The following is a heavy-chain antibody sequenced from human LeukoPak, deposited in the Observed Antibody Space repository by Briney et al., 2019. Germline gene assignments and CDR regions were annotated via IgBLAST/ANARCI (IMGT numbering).Heavy chain of an antibody. CDR2: IYTSGST. Sequence: PSETLSLTCTVSGGSISSGSYYWSWIRQPAGKGLEWIGRIYTSGSTNYNPSLKSRVTISVDTSKNQFSLELSSVTAADTAVYYCARARGYSYGYVDYWGQGTLVTVSS. D-gene: IGHD5-18*01. CDR3: ARARGYSYGYVDY. J-gene: IGHJ4*02. CDR1: GGSISSGSYY. V-gene: IGHV4-61*02.